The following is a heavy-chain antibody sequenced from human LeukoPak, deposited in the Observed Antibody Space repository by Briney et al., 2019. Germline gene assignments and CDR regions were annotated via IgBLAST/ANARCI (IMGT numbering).Heavy chain of an antibody. Sequence: PGGSLRLSCASSGFTFSRYPMNWVRQAPGKGLEWVSYISSSSRTIYYAGSVKGRFTISRDNSKNTLYLQMNSLRAEDTAVYYCAKEFGSYYPYTYWYFDLWGRGTLVTVSS. J-gene: IGHJ2*01. V-gene: IGHV3-48*01. CDR3: AKEFGSYYPYTYWYFDL. D-gene: IGHD1-26*01. CDR2: ISSSSRTI. CDR1: GFTFSRYP.